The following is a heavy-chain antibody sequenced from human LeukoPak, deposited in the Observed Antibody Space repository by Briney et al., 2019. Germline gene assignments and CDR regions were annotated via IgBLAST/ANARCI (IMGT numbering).Heavy chain of an antibody. J-gene: IGHJ5*02. CDR3: VKHVGSRWSNNRFDP. V-gene: IGHV3-23*01. Sequence: GGSLTLSCAASGFTFNSYAMSWVRQAPGQGLEWVSAVSRFGGTTYYADSAKGRFTISRDDSKNTVYLQMNSLRVDDTALYYCVKHVGSRWSNNRFDPWGQGTLVTVS. CDR2: VSRFGGTT. D-gene: IGHD6-13*01. CDR1: GFTFNSYA.